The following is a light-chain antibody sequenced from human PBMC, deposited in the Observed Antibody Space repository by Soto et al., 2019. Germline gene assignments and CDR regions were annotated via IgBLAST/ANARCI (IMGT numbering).Light chain of an antibody. Sequence: DIVMTQSPDSLAVSLGERATINCKSSQSVLYSSNNKNYLAWYQQKPGQPPKLLIYWASTRESGVPDRFSGSESGTDFTLTISSLQAEDVAVYYCQQFYSTPWTFGQGTKVDI. J-gene: IGKJ1*01. V-gene: IGKV4-1*01. CDR1: QSVLYSSNNKNY. CDR2: WAS. CDR3: QQFYSTPWT.